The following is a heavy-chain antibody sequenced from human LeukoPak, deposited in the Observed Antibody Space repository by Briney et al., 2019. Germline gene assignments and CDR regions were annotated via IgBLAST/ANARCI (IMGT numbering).Heavy chain of an antibody. CDR3: AEVMTTVTTSKAPMADY. D-gene: IGHD4-17*01. CDR1: GGSISSSSYY. CDR2: IYYSGST. Sequence: PSETLSLTCTVSGGSISSSSYYWGWIRQPPGKGLEWIGSIYYSGSTYYNPSLKSRVTISVDTSKNQFSLKLSSVTAADTAVYYCAEVMTTVTTSKAPMADYWGQGTLVTVSS. J-gene: IGHJ4*02. V-gene: IGHV4-39*01.